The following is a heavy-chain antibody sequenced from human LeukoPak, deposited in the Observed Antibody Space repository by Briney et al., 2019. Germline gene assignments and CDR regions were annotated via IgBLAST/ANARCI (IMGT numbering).Heavy chain of an antibody. V-gene: IGHV4-34*01. J-gene: IGHJ5*02. Sequence: PSETLSLTCAVHGGSFSGYYWSWIRQPPGKGLEWIGEINHSGSTNYNPSLKSRVTISVDTSKNQFSLKLTSVTAADTAVYYCAGRRFGELFSSWGQGTQVTLSS. CDR2: INHSGST. CDR3: AGRRFGELFSS. CDR1: GGSFSGYY. D-gene: IGHD3-10*01.